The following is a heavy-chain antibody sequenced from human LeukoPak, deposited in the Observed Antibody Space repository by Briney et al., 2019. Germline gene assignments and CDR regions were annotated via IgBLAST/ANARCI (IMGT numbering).Heavy chain of an antibody. J-gene: IGHJ3*02. CDR1: GFTFSSYS. D-gene: IGHD2/OR15-2a*01. CDR3: ASEGIVAFDI. V-gene: IGHV3-21*01. CDR2: ISSSSSYI. Sequence: SGGPLRLSCAASGFTFSSYSMNWVRQAPGKGLEWVSSISSSSSYIYYADSVKGRFTISRDNAKNSLYLQMNSLRAEDTAVYYCASEGIVAFDIWGLGTMVTVSS.